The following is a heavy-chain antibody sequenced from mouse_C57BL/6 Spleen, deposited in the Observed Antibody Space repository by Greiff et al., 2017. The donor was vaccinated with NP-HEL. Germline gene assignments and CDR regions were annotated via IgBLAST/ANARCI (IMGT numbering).Heavy chain of an antibody. V-gene: IGHV3-6*01. Sequence: DVQLVESGPGLVKPSQSLSLTCSVTGYSITSGYYWNWIRQFPGNKLEWMGYISYDGSNNYNPSLKNRISITRDTSKNQFFLKLNSVTTEDTATYYCARGDGGSLFAYWGQGTLVTVSA. CDR2: ISYDGSN. J-gene: IGHJ3*01. CDR1: GYSITSGYY. D-gene: IGHD1-1*02. CDR3: ARGDGGSLFAY.